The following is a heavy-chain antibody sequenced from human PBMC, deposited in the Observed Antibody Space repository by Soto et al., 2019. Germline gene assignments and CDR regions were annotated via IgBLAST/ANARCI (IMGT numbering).Heavy chain of an antibody. D-gene: IGHD1-26*01. J-gene: IGHJ4*02. Sequence: QVQLQESGPGLVKPSETLSLTCTVSGGSISSYYWSWIRQPPGKGLEWIGYIYYSGSTNYNPSLKSRVTISVDTFKNQFALKLSSVTAADTAVYYCARLHHLHSNFDYWGQGTLVTVSS. CDR3: ARLHHLHSNFDY. CDR2: IYYSGST. CDR1: GGSISSYY. V-gene: IGHV4-59*01.